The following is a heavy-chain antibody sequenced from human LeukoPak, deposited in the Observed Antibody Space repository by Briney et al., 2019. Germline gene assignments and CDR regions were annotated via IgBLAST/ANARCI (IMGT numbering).Heavy chain of an antibody. V-gene: IGHV4-4*07. CDR3: ARGYYYYGMDV. J-gene: IGHJ6*02. CDR2: IYTSGST. CDR1: GGSISSYY. Sequence: SETLSLTCTGSGGSISSYYWSWIRQPAGKGLEWIGRIYTSGSTNYNPSLKSRVTMSVETSKNQFSLKLSSVTAADTAVYYCARGYYYYGMDVWGQGTTVTVSS.